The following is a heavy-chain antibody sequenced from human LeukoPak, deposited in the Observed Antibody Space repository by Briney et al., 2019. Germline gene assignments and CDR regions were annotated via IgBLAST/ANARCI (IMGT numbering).Heavy chain of an antibody. J-gene: IGHJ6*02. Sequence: SVKVSCKASGYTFTSYDINWVRQAPGQGLEWMGGIIPIFGTANYAQKFQGRVTITADESTSTAYMELSSLRSEDTAVYYCAREGAGGGSGYPYYYYYGMDVWGQGTTVTVSS. D-gene: IGHD3-3*01. CDR2: IIPIFGTA. V-gene: IGHV1-69*13. CDR1: GYTFTSYD. CDR3: AREGAGGGSGYPYYYYYGMDV.